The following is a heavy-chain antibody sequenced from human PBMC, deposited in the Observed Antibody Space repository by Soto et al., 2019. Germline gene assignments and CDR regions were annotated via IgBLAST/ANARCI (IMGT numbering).Heavy chain of an antibody. CDR1: GFTFSDYY. V-gene: IGHV3-11*01. CDR2: ISSSGSTI. Sequence: PGGSLRLSCAASGFTFSDYYMSWIRQAPGKGLEWVSYISSSGSTIYYADSVKGRFTISRDNAKNSLYLQMNSLRAEDTAVYYCARQTYSSSWTSGDAFDIWGQGTMVTVSS. J-gene: IGHJ3*02. CDR3: ARQTYSSSWTSGDAFDI. D-gene: IGHD6-13*01.